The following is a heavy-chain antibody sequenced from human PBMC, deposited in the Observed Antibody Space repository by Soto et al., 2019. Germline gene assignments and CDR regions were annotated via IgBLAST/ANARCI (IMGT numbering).Heavy chain of an antibody. CDR1: GYTFTSYA. Sequence: QVQLVQSGAEVKKPGASVKVSCKASGYTFTSYAMHWVRQAPGQSLEWMGWINAGNGNTKYSQKFQGRVTITRDTSASTAYMELSSLRSEDTAVYYCARDKDPKRIVGAYHFDYWGQGTLVTVSS. D-gene: IGHD1-26*01. J-gene: IGHJ4*02. CDR3: ARDKDPKRIVGAYHFDY. V-gene: IGHV1-3*01. CDR2: INAGNGNT.